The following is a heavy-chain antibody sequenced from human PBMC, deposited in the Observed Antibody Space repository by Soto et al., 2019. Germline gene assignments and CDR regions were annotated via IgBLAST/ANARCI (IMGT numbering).Heavy chain of an antibody. CDR2: INWNGGST. J-gene: IGHJ6*02. CDR3: ARGQVGHYGSGRWYYYYGMDV. V-gene: IGHV3-20*04. Sequence: PGGSLRLSCAASGFTFDDYGMSWVRQAPGKGLEWVSGINWNGGSTGYADSVKGRFTISRDNAKNSLYLQMNSLRAEDTALYYCARGQVGHYGSGRWYYYYGMDVWGQGTTVTVSS. D-gene: IGHD3-10*01. CDR1: GFTFDDYG.